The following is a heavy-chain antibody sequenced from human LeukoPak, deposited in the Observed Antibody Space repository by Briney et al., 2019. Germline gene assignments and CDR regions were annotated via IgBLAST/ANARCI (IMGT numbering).Heavy chain of an antibody. D-gene: IGHD3-10*01. Sequence: ASVKVSCKASGYTFTSYGISWVRQAPGQGLEWMGWISAYNGNTNYAQKLQGRVTMTTDTSTSTAYMELRSLRPDDTAVYYCARADPRSGSYYNEASYYFDYWGQGTLVTVSS. J-gene: IGHJ4*02. V-gene: IGHV1-18*01. CDR2: ISAYNGNT. CDR1: GYTFTSYG. CDR3: ARADPRSGSYYNEASYYFDY.